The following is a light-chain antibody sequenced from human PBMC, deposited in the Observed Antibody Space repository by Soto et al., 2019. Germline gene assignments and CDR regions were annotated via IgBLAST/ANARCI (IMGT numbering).Light chain of an antibody. CDR2: NNH. J-gene: IGLJ2*01. V-gene: IGLV1-40*01. CDR3: QSYDGTLTGLI. Sequence: QSVLTQPPSVSGAPGQSVTISCTGTSSNIGGDYDIHWYQQPPGTAPKLVIYNNHNRPSGVPDRFSGSKSGTSGSLAITGLQAEDEADYFCQSYDGTLTGLIFGGGTKLTVL. CDR1: SSNIGGDYD.